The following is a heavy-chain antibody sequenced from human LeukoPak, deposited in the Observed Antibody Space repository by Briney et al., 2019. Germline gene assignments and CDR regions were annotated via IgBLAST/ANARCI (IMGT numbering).Heavy chain of an antibody. D-gene: IGHD6-13*01. CDR1: GYTFTSYG. CDR3: ARGRQQLADIDY. J-gene: IGHJ4*02. Sequence: ASVKVSCKASGYTFTSYGISWVRQAPGQGLEWMGWINPNSGGTNYAQKFQGRVTMTRDTSISTAYMELSRLRSDDTAVYYCARGRQQLADIDYWGQGTLVTVSS. V-gene: IGHV1-2*02. CDR2: INPNSGGT.